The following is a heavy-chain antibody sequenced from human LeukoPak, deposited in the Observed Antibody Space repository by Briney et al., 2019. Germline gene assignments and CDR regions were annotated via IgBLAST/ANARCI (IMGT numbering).Heavy chain of an antibody. J-gene: IGHJ5*02. CDR2: MNPNSGNT. CDR1: GYTFTSYD. Sequence: ASVKVSCKASGYTFTSYDINWVRQATGQGLGWMGWMNPNSGNTGYAQKFQGRVTMTRNTSISTAYMELSSLRSEDTAVYYCARGQEQLVLDSWFDPWGQGTLVTVSS. CDR3: ARGQEQLVLDSWFDP. D-gene: IGHD6-6*01. V-gene: IGHV1-8*01.